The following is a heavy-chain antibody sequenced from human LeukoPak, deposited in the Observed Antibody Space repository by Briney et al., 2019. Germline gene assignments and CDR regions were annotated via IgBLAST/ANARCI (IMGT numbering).Heavy chain of an antibody. CDR2: ISSSSSYT. D-gene: IGHD2-2*01. J-gene: IGHJ6*04. CDR1: GFTFSDYY. Sequence: GSLRLSCAASGFTFSDYYMSWIRQAPGKGLEWVSYISSSSSYTNHADSVKGRFTISRDNAKNSLYLQMNSLRAEDTAVYYCARGKQGYCSSTSCPMGYYGMDVWGKGTTVTVSS. CDR3: ARGKQGYCSSTSCPMGYYGMDV. V-gene: IGHV3-11*06.